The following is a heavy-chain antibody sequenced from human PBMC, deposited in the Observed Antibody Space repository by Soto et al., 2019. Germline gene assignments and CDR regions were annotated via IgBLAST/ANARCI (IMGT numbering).Heavy chain of an antibody. Sequence: DSGPTLVNPTQTLTLTCTFSGFSLSTSGVGVGWIRQPPGKALEWLALIYWNDDKRYSPSLKSRLTITKDTSKNQVVLTMTNMDPVDPATYYCAHTVEPGGGSYEFFDYWGQGTLVTVSS. V-gene: IGHV2-5*01. J-gene: IGHJ4*02. D-gene: IGHD1-26*01. CDR3: AHTVEPGGGSYEFFDY. CDR2: IYWNDDK. CDR1: GFSLSTSGVG.